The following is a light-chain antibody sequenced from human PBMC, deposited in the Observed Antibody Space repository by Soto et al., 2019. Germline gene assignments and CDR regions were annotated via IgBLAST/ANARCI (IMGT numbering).Light chain of an antibody. Sequence: ALTQPASVSGSPGQSITISCTGTSSDVGGYNYVSWYQQHPGKAPKLMIYDVSNRPSGVSNRFSGSKSGNTASLTISGLQAEDEADYYCSSYTSSSTLEGVFGGGTKLTVL. J-gene: IGLJ2*01. CDR3: SSYTSSSTLEGV. CDR2: DVS. CDR1: SSDVGGYNY. V-gene: IGLV2-14*01.